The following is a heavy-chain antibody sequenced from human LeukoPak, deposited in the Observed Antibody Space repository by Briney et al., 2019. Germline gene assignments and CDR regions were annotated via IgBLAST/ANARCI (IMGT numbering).Heavy chain of an antibody. CDR2: IYYSGST. V-gene: IGHV4-30-4*01. CDR3: ARGPSETERWFDP. Sequence: SETLSLTCTVSGGSISSGDYYWSWIRQPPGTGLEWIGYIYYSGSTYYNPSLKSRVTISVDTSKNQFSLNLSSVTAADTAVYYCARGPSETERWFDPWGQGTLVTVSS. CDR1: GGSISSGDYY. J-gene: IGHJ5*02. D-gene: IGHD5-24*01.